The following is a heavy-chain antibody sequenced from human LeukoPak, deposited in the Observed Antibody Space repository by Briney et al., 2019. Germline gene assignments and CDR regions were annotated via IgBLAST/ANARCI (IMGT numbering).Heavy chain of an antibody. CDR2: ISSSSSTI. CDR3: ARGSTYYDSSGQVPFDY. J-gene: IGHJ4*02. D-gene: IGHD3-22*01. V-gene: IGHV3-48*01. Sequence: HPGGSLRLSCAASGLTFSTYSMNWDRQAPGKGLEWVSYISSSSSTIYYADSVKGRFTISRDNAKNSLYLQMNSLRAEDTAVYYCARGSTYYDSSGQVPFDYWGQGTLVTVSS. CDR1: GLTFSTYS.